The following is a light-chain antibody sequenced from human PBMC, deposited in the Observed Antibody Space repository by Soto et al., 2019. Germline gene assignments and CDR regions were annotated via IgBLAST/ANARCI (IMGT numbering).Light chain of an antibody. CDR2: GAS. V-gene: IGKV3-15*01. Sequence: EIVMTQSPATLSVSPGERATLSCRASKSVSNNLAWYQQKPGQAPRLLIYGASTRATGIPARFSGSGSGTEFTLTVSSLQSEDFAVYYGQEYNTWPRTFGQGTKMEIK. CDR1: KSVSNN. J-gene: IGKJ1*01. CDR3: QEYNTWPRT.